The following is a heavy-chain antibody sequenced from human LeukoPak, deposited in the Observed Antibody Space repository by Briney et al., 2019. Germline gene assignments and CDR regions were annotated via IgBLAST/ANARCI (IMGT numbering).Heavy chain of an antibody. CDR1: GFTFSSYG. D-gene: IGHD2-8*02. J-gene: IGHJ4*02. CDR2: ISASGGST. CDR3: ATYRQVLLPFES. Sequence: PGGSLRLSCAASGFTFSSYGMSWVRQAPGKGLEWVSGISASGGSTYYADSVKGRFTISRDNSKNTLYLQMNSLRAEDTAVYYCATYRQVLLPFESWGQGTLVTVSS. V-gene: IGHV3-23*01.